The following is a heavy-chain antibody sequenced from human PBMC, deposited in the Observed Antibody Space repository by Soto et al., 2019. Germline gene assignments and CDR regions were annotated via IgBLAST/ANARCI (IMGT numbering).Heavy chain of an antibody. J-gene: IGHJ4*02. Sequence: PGGSLRLSCAASGFIFSSYVMSWVRQAPGKGLEWVSAISGSDGSTYYADSVKGRFTISRDNSKNTLYLQMNSLRAEDTAVYYCAKDGVAHIHLSTSGSSYDYWGQGTLVTVSS. D-gene: IGHD3-22*01. V-gene: IGHV3-23*01. CDR3: AKDGVAHIHLSTSGSSYDY. CDR2: ISGSDGST. CDR1: GFIFSSYV.